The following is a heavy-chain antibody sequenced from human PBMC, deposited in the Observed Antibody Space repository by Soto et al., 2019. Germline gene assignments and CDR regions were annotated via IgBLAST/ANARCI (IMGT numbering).Heavy chain of an antibody. CDR1: GGTFSSYA. J-gene: IGHJ6*02. Sequence: ASVKVSCTASGGTFSSYAISWVRQAPGQGLEWMGGIIPIFGTANYAQKFQGRVTITADESTSTAYMELSSLRSEDTAVYYCASPPSGSYYVNYYYYGMDVWGQGTTVTVSS. V-gene: IGHV1-69*01. CDR3: ASPPSGSYYVNYYYYGMDV. D-gene: IGHD3-10*01. CDR2: IIPIFGTA.